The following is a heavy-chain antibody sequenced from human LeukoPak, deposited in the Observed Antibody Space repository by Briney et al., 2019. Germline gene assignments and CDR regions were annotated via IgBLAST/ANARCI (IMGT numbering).Heavy chain of an antibody. Sequence: PGGSLRLSCAASGFTFSSYAMSWVRQAPGKGLEWVSATSGSGGSTYYADSVKGRFTISRDNSKNTLYLQMNSLRAEDTAVYYCARDPTPVYNWNPGVVYGMDVWGQGTTVTVSS. D-gene: IGHD1-20*01. CDR3: ARDPTPVYNWNPGVVYGMDV. J-gene: IGHJ6*02. CDR1: GFTFSSYA. CDR2: TSGSGGST. V-gene: IGHV3-23*01.